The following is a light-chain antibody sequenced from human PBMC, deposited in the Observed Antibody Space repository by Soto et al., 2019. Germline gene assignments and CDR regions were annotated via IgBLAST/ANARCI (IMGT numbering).Light chain of an antibody. Sequence: QAVVTQSPSASASLGASVRLTCTLSSEHGTYAIAWHQHQPEKGPRYLMKVNSDGSHTKGDGIPDRFSGSSSGVERYLTISSLQSDDEADYYCQIWGTGFRVFGGGTKVTVL. V-gene: IGLV4-69*01. CDR2: VNSDGSH. J-gene: IGLJ2*01. CDR1: SEHGTYA. CDR3: QIWGTGFRV.